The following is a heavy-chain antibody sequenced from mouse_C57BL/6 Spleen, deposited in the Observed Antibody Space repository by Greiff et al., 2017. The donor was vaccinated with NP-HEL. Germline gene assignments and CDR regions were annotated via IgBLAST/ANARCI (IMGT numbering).Heavy chain of an antibody. CDR2: ISYDGSN. V-gene: IGHV3-6*01. CDR3: AREVLLYYFDY. Sequence: EVQLVESGPGLVKPSQSLSLTCSVTGYSITSGYYGNWFRRFPGNKLEWMGYISYDGSNNYNPSLKNRISITRDTSKNQFFLKLNSVTTEDTATYYCAREVLLYYFDYWGQGTTLTVSS. CDR1: GYSITSGYY. J-gene: IGHJ2*01. D-gene: IGHD2-1*01.